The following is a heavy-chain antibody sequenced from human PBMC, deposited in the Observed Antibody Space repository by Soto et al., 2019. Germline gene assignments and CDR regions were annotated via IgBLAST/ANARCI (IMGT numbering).Heavy chain of an antibody. CDR2: ISGSGGST. V-gene: IGHV3-23*01. D-gene: IGHD6-13*01. J-gene: IGHJ6*02. CDR1: GFTFSSYA. CDR3: AKGSPIAAAGYRDYYYGMDV. Sequence: PGGSLRLSCAASGFTFSSYAMSWVRQAPGKGLEWVSAISGSGGSTYYADSVKGRFTISRDNSKNTPYLQMNSLRAEDTAVYYCAKGSPIAAAGYRDYYYGMDVWGQGTTVTVSS.